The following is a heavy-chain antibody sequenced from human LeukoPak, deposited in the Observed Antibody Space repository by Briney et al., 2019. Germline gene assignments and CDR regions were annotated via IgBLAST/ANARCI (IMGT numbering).Heavy chain of an antibody. Sequence: GGSLRLSCAASGFTFSSYAMSWVRQAPGKGLEWVSSITSSSSYIYYADSAKGRFTISRDNSKNTLYLQMNSLRAEDTAVYYCARTVAAGTFYYYYYMDVWGKGTTVTISS. D-gene: IGHD6-13*01. CDR2: ITSSSSYI. V-gene: IGHV3-21*01. CDR1: GFTFSSYA. J-gene: IGHJ6*03. CDR3: ARTVAAGTFYYYYYMDV.